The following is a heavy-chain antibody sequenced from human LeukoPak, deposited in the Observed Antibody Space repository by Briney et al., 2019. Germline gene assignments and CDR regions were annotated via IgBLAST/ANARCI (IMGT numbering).Heavy chain of an antibody. CDR2: IYPRDSDT. CDR1: GYSFNTYW. J-gene: IGHJ4*02. Sequence: GESLKISCKGSGYSFNTYWIGWVRQLPGKGLEWMGIIYPRDSDTKYRPSFQGQVTISADKSISTVYLQWSSLKASDSAMYYCARPMVWGEPRDYWGQGTLVTVSS. V-gene: IGHV5-51*01. D-gene: IGHD3-10*01. CDR3: ARPMVWGEPRDY.